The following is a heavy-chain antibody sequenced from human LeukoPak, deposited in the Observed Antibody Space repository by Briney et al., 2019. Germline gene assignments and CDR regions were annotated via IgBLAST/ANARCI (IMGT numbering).Heavy chain of an antibody. J-gene: IGHJ6*04. CDR2: IIPIFGTA. D-gene: IGHD5-12*01. CDR1: GGTFSSYA. CDR3: AMGSIVAEIYYYYYGMDV. Sequence: SVKVSCKASGGTFSSYAISWVRQAPGQGLKWMGGIIPIFGTANYAQKFQGRVTITADESTSAACMELSSLRSEDTAVYYCAMGSIVAEIYYYYYGMDVWGKGTTVTVSS. V-gene: IGHV1-69*13.